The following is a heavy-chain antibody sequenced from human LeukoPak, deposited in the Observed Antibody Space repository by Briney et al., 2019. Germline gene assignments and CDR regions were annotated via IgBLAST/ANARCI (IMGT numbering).Heavy chain of an antibody. CDR3: AREPYSSSSDRHEKAFDY. D-gene: IGHD6-6*01. CDR1: GGSISSGGYY. V-gene: IGHV4-31*03. CDR2: IYYSGST. J-gene: IGHJ4*02. Sequence: SQTLSLTCTVSGGSISSGGYYWSWIRQHPGKGLEWIGYIYYSGSTYYNPSLKSRVTISVDTSKNQFSLKLSSVTAADTAVYYCAREPYSSSSDRHEKAFDYWGQGTLVTVSS.